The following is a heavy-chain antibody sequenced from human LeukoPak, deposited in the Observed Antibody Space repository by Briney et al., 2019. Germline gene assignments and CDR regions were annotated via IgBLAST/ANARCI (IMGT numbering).Heavy chain of an antibody. D-gene: IGHD2-2*01. J-gene: IGHJ4*02. Sequence: GRSLRLSCAASGFTFSSYWMSWVRQAPGKGLEWVAVIWYDGSNKYYADSVKGRFTISRDNSKNTLYLQMNSLRAEDTAVYYCARDVGLGYCSSTSCSHLDYWGQGTLVTVSS. CDR2: IWYDGSNK. CDR1: GFTFSSYW. V-gene: IGHV3-33*08. CDR3: ARDVGLGYCSSTSCSHLDY.